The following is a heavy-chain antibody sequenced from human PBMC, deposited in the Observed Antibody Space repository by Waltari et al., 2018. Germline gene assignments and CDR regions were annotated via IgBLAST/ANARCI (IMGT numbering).Heavy chain of an antibody. D-gene: IGHD3-22*01. V-gene: IGHV4-59*08. CDR3: ARLPTKYYDSLGWGFFDQ. Sequence: HVQLQESGPGLLKPSETLSLTCTGPGDGDFLPDDHWTWIRQAPGKGLEWIAYLRNSGTARCTPSLESRVPVSAVTSKKQFSLMLTSVTAADTAVYYCARLPTKYYDSLGWGFFDQWGPGILVTVSS. CDR1: GDGDFLPDDH. J-gene: IGHJ4*02. CDR2: LRNSGTA.